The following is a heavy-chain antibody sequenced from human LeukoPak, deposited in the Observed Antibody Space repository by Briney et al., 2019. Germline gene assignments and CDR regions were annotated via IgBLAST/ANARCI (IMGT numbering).Heavy chain of an antibody. J-gene: IGHJ6*04. CDR2: ISAYNGNT. CDR3: ASAYSSGSWVTAMDV. V-gene: IGHV1-18*01. D-gene: IGHD6-19*01. CDR1: GYTFTSYG. Sequence: VASVKVSCKASGYTFTSYGISWVRQAPGQGLEWMGWISAYNGNTNYAQKLQGRVTMTTDTSTSTAYMELRSLRSDDTAVYYCASAYSSGSWVTAMDVWGKGTTVTVSS.